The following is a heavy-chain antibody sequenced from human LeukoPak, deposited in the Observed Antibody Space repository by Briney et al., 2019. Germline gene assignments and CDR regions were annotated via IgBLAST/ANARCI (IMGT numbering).Heavy chain of an antibody. Sequence: SETLSLTCTVSGGSISSYYWSWIRQPPGKGLEWIGYIYYSGSTNYNPSLKSRVTISVDTSKNQFSLKLSSVTAADTAVYYCARGRGYSYGFRSYYFDYWGQGTLVTVSS. D-gene: IGHD5-18*01. CDR2: IYYSGST. V-gene: IGHV4-59*12. CDR1: GGSISSYY. J-gene: IGHJ4*02. CDR3: ARGRGYSYGFRSYYFDY.